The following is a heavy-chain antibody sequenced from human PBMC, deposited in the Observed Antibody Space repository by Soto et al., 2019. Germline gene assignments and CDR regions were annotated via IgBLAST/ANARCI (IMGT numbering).Heavy chain of an antibody. V-gene: IGHV3-23*01. CDR2: IGGRAGGT. J-gene: IGHJ6*02. CDR3: ARVLSGNYYFIYGMEV. D-gene: IGHD1-26*01. CDR1: DFTFSSHV. Sequence: EVQLLDSGGGLVQPGGSLQLSCAASDFTFSSHVMSWVRQPPGKGLEWVSCIGGRAGGTFYAYSVKGRFTISRDTSNNSLHLQMTSRRAEDTAGYYFARVLSGNYYFIYGMEVWAQGTTVTVSS.